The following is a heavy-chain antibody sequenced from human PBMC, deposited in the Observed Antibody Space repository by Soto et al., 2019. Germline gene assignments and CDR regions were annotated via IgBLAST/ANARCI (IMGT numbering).Heavy chain of an antibody. Sequence: GGSLRLSCVASGLTVSHNYMAWVRQAPEMGLEWVSILYTEGTTYYADSVKGRFTISRDSSKNTLFLQMDSLRAEDTAVYYCVRPRPSGENYGMDVWGQWTTVTV. CDR1: GLTVSHNY. D-gene: IGHD3-16*01. CDR3: VRPRPSGENYGMDV. V-gene: IGHV3-53*01. CDR2: LYTEGTT. J-gene: IGHJ6*02.